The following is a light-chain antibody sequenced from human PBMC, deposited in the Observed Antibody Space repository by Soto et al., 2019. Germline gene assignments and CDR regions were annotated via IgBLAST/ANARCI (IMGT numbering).Light chain of an antibody. Sequence: DIVMTQSPDSLAVPLGERATINCKSSQSVLYTSNNVNYLSWFQQKPGQPPRLLISWASTRESGVPDRFSGSGSGTDFTLTISSLQAEDVAVYYCQQYISAPLTFGGGTKVEIK. CDR3: QQYISAPLT. V-gene: IGKV4-1*01. CDR2: WAS. CDR1: QSVLYTSNNVNY. J-gene: IGKJ4*01.